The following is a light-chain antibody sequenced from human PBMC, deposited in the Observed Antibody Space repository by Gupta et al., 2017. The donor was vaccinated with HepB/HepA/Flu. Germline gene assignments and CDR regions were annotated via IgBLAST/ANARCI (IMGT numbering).Light chain of an antibody. V-gene: IGKV4-1*01. CDR1: QNILFAANNKYY. Sequence: VMTQSPDSVAVYLGERATINCKPSQNILFAANNKYYLAWYQQKAGQPPKLLIYWASTRESGVPDRFSGSGSGTDFTLTISSLQAEDVAVYFCRQDDSSPWTFGQGTKVEIK. CDR3: RQDDSSPWT. J-gene: IGKJ1*01. CDR2: WAS.